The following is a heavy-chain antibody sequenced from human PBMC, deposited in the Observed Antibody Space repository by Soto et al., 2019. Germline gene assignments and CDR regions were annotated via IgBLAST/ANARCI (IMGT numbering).Heavy chain of an antibody. Sequence: SVTVSCKASGGTFSSYSISWVRQAPGQGLEWMGGIIPIFGTANYAQKFQGRVTITADESTSTAYMELSSLRSEDTAVYYCARLLVVTAIPPKTPYYYYGMDVWGQGTTVTVSS. CDR3: ARLLVVTAIPPKTPYYYYGMDV. V-gene: IGHV1-69*13. CDR1: GGTFSSYS. CDR2: IIPIFGTA. J-gene: IGHJ6*02. D-gene: IGHD2-21*02.